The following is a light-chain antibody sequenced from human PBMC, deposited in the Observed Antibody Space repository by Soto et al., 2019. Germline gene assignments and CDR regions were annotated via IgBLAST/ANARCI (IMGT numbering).Light chain of an antibody. CDR1: SGHSNYD. CDR3: QTWGPGFRV. Sequence: QSVLTQSPSASASLGASVKLNCTLPSGHSNYDIAWHQKQPQKGPRFLMRVSRDGSHIKGDVIPDRFSGSSSGAVRYLTISSLQSEDEADYFCQTWGPGFRVFGGGTKVTVL. V-gene: IGLV4-69*02. CDR2: VSRDGSH. J-gene: IGLJ3*02.